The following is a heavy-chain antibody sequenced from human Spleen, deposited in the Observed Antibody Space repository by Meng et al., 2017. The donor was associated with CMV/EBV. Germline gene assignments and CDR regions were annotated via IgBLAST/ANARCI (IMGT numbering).Heavy chain of an antibody. Sequence: IVSGGSISSGGYYCSWIRQHPWKGLGWIGYIYYSGSTYYNPSLNSRVTISVDTSKNQFSLRLNSVTAADTAVYFCAMYNPSNAGFDPWGQGTLVTVSS. V-gene: IGHV4-31*03. J-gene: IGHJ5*02. CDR2: IYYSGST. CDR3: AMYNPSNAGFDP. D-gene: IGHD1-14*01. CDR1: GGSISSGGYY.